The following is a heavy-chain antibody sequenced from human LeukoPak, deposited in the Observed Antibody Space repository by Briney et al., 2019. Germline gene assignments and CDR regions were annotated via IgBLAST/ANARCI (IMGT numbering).Heavy chain of an antibody. V-gene: IGHV4-59*04. Sequence: SETLSLTCSVSGGSIDNYYWSWIRQPPANGLEWIGYIHYSGSTYYNPSLKSRVTISVDTSKNQFSLKLSSVTAADTAVYYCARHLADSSGYYRQPRYYYYYYMDVWGKGTTVTVSS. D-gene: IGHD3-22*01. J-gene: IGHJ6*03. CDR2: IHYSGST. CDR1: GGSIDNYY. CDR3: ARHLADSSGYYRQPRYYYYYYMDV.